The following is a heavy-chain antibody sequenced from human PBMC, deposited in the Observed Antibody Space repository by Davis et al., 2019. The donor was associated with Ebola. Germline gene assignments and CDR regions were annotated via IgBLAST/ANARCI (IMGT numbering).Heavy chain of an antibody. Sequence: GESLKISCKASGYIFINYWIAWVRQMPGKGLEWMGIIYPGDSDTRYSPSFEGQLTISVDKSISTAFLPWSSLKASDTAMYYCARRSTRLVPAATERWFDAWGQGTLVTVSS. CDR2: IYPGDSDT. CDR3: ARRSTRLVPAATERWFDA. V-gene: IGHV5-51*01. CDR1: GYIFINYW. D-gene: IGHD2-2*01. J-gene: IGHJ5*02.